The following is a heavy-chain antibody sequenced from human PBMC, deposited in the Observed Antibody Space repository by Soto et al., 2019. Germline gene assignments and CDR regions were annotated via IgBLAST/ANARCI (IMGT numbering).Heavy chain of an antibody. Sequence: VQLLESGGGLVQPGGSLRLSCAASGFTFSTYAMSWVRQAPGKGLEWVSAISGSGSNTYYADSVKGRFTISRDDSTSTLYLQMNSLRAEDTAVYYCARDPSHSYYTLFYYFDYWGQGTLVTVSS. CDR3: ARDPSHSYYTLFYYFDY. CDR2: ISGSGSNT. D-gene: IGHD1-26*01. J-gene: IGHJ4*02. V-gene: IGHV3-23*01. CDR1: GFTFSTYA.